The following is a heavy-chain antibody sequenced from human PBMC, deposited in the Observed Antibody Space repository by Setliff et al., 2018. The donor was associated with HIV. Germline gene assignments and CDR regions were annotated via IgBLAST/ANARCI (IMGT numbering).Heavy chain of an antibody. Sequence: PSETLSLTCTSSGDSISGYYWSWIRQPAGKGLEWIGRIYSSGSTYYQPSLQGRVSMSIDSSKNHFSLSLRYVTAADTAMYYCVRDDYGYNGKGFDYWGPGTLVTVSS. V-gene: IGHV4-4*07. CDR3: VRDDYGYNGKGFDY. CDR1: GDSISGYY. D-gene: IGHD4-17*01. CDR2: IYSSGST. J-gene: IGHJ4*02.